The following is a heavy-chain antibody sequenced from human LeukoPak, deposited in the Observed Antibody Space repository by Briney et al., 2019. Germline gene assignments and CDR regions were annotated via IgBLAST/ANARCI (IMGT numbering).Heavy chain of an antibody. CDR3: ARDIGDDAFDI. CDR2: ISSSGSTI. V-gene: IGHV3-48*03. J-gene: IGHJ3*02. Sequence: GGSLRLSCAASGFTVSSNYMNWVRQAPGKGLEWVSYISSSGSTIYYADSVKGRFTISRDNAKNSLYLQMNSLRAEDTAVYYCARDIGDDAFDIWGQGTMVTVSS. CDR1: GFTVSSNY. D-gene: IGHD2-15*01.